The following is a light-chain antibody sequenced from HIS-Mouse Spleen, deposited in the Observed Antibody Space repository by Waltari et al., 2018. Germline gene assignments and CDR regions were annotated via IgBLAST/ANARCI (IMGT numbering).Light chain of an antibody. J-gene: IGLJ2*01. CDR3: YSTDSSGNHRV. V-gene: IGLV3-10*01. CDR2: EDS. Sequence: SYELTQPPSVSVSPGQTARITCSGDALPKKYASWYQQKSGQAPVLVINEDSKRPTGSPERFSGSSSGTMATLTISGAQVEDEADYYCYSTDSSGNHRVFGGGTKLTVL. CDR1: ALPKKY.